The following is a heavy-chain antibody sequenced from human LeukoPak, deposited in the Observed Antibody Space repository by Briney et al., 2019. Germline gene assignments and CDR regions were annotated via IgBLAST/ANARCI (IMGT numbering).Heavy chain of an antibody. CDR3: AKDGVWFGELLSHFDY. D-gene: IGHD3-10*01. CDR1: GFTVSSNY. J-gene: IGHJ4*02. V-gene: IGHV3-53*01. Sequence: GGSLRLSCAASGFTVSSNYMSWVRQAPGKGLEWVSVIYSGGSTYYADSVKGRFTISRDNSKNTLYLQMNSPRAEDTAVYYCAKDGVWFGELLSHFDYWGQGTLVTVSS. CDR2: IYSGGST.